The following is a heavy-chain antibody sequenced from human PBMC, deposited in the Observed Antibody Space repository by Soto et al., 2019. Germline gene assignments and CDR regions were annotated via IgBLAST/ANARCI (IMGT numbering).Heavy chain of an antibody. D-gene: IGHD3-16*01. V-gene: IGHV1-24*01. CDR2: FDPEDGKT. J-gene: IGHJ4*02. Sequence: ASVKVSCNISGYTLSEISMHWVRQAPGKGLEWMGGFDPEDGKTIYAEKFQDRVTMTEDTSTDTAYMELRGLRSADTAIFYCATTSPGGNFDYWGQGTLVTVSS. CDR1: GYTLSEIS. CDR3: ATTSPGGNFDY.